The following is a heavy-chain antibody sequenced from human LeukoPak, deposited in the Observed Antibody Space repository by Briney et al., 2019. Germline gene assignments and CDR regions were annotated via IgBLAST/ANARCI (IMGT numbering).Heavy chain of an antibody. V-gene: IGHV3-49*03. CDR3: TAGSGYYR. CDR2: IRSKAYGGTT. CDR1: GFTFGDYT. D-gene: IGHD5-12*01. Sequence: GGSLRLSCTASGFTFGDYTMNWFRQAPGKGLEWVGLIRSKAYGGTTEYAASVKGRLSISRDDYKSIAYLQMNSLKTEDTAVYYCTAGSGYYRWGQGTLVTVSS. J-gene: IGHJ5*02.